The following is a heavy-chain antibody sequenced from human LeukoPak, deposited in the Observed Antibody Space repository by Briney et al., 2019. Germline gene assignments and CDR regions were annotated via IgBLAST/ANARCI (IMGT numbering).Heavy chain of an antibody. V-gene: IGHV3-21*01. J-gene: IGHJ6*02. D-gene: IGHD3-3*01. CDR2: ISSSSSYI. Sequence: NPGGSLGLSCAASGFTFSSYSMNWVRQAPGKGLEWVSSISSSSSYIYYADSVNGRFTISRDNAKNSLYLQMNSLRAEDTAVYYCARGVGDFWSGYYGYYAMDVWGQGTTVTVSS. CDR1: GFTFSSYS. CDR3: ARGVGDFWSGYYGYYAMDV.